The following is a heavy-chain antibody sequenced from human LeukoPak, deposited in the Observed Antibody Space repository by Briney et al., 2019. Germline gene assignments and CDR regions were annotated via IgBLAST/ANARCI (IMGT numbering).Heavy chain of an antibody. J-gene: IGHJ5*02. Sequence: PSETLSLTCTVSGGSISSGDYYWSWIRQHPGKGLEWIGYIYYSGDTYYNPSLRSRVSISVDTSKNQFSLKLSSMTAADTAMYYCARDYGNNWFDPWGQGTLVTVSA. CDR3: ARDYGNNWFDP. D-gene: IGHD4-17*01. V-gene: IGHV4-31*03. CDR2: IYYSGDT. CDR1: GGSISSGDYY.